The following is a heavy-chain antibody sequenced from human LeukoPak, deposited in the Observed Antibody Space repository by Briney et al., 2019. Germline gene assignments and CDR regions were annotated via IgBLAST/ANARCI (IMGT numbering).Heavy chain of an antibody. Sequence: ASVKVSCKASGGTFSSYAISWVRQAPGQGLEWMGGIIPIFGTANYAQKFQGRVTITADESTSTAYMELSSLRSEDTAVYYCARALRADYYDSSGYRKPGAFDIWGQGTMVTVSS. J-gene: IGHJ3*02. CDR3: ARALRADYYDSSGYRKPGAFDI. CDR1: GGTFSSYA. D-gene: IGHD3-22*01. V-gene: IGHV1-69*13. CDR2: IIPIFGTA.